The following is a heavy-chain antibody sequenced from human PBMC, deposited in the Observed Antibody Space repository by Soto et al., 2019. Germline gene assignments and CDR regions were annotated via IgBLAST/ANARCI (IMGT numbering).Heavy chain of an antibody. V-gene: IGHV3-53*01. Sequence: DVQLVESGGGLIHPGESLRLSCAAFGLTISGQKYVAWVRQAPGKGLEWVSALYDVDGSFYADSVKGRFTTSSDSSKTTVYLQMNDLRPDDTAVYYCATWHEREHAYDVWGQGTTVTVSS. CDR3: ATWHEREHAYDV. D-gene: IGHD1-1*01. CDR2: LYDVDGS. J-gene: IGHJ3*01. CDR1: GLTISGQKY.